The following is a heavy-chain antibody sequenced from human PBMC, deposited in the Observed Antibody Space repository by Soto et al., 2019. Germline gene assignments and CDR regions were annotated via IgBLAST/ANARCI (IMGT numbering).Heavy chain of an antibody. CDR1: GYTFTSYG. Sequence: ASVKVSCKASGYTFTSYGISWVRQAPGQGLEWMGWISAYNGKTNYAQKLQGRVTMTTDTSTSTAYMELRSLRSDDTAVYYCARELGSGSYYNVYYYMDVWGKGTTVTVSS. CDR2: ISAYNGKT. CDR3: ARELGSGSYYNVYYYMDV. J-gene: IGHJ6*03. V-gene: IGHV1-18*01. D-gene: IGHD3-10*01.